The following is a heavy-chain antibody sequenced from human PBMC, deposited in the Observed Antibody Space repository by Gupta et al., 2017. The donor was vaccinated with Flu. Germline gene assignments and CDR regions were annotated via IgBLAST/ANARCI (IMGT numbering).Heavy chain of an antibody. CDR2: INHSGST. CDR3: ARGYPFHGMDV. J-gene: IGHJ6*02. V-gene: IGHV4-34*01. CDR1: GGTFSGYY. Sequence: QVQLQQWGAALLKPSETLSPTCAVYGGTFSGYYWSWIRQTPGKGLEWIGEINHSGSTNYNPSLKSRVTISVDTSKNQYSLKLSSVTAADTAVYYCARGYPFHGMDVWGQGTTVTVSS.